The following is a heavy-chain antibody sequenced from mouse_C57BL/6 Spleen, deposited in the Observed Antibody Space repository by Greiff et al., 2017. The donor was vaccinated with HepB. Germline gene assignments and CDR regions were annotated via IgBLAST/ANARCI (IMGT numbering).Heavy chain of an antibody. D-gene: IGHD2-3*01. CDR2: IDPSDSYT. J-gene: IGHJ4*01. V-gene: IGHV1-50*01. CDR1: GYTFTSYW. CDR3: ARRGSDGYYAMDY. Sequence: QVQLQQPGAELVKPGASVKLSCKASGYTFTSYWMQWVKQRPGQGLEWIGEIDPSDSYTNYNQKFKGKATLTVDTSSSTAYMQLSSLTSEDSAVYDCARRGSDGYYAMDYWGQGTSVTVSS.